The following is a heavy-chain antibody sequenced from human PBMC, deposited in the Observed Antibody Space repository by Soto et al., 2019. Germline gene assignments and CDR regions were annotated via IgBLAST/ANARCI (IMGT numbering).Heavy chain of an antibody. J-gene: IGHJ4*02. CDR1: GYTFASYS. Sequence: ASVKVSCKASGYTFASYSLQWMRQAPGQGLEWMGWITAGKGGTEYSQKFQGRVAITRDTSANMAYMELSSLRSEDTAVYYCAKGVRNDDSAYSPFDYWGQGTLVTVSS. V-gene: IGHV1-3*01. CDR2: ITAGKGGT. D-gene: IGHD3-22*01. CDR3: AKGVRNDDSAYSPFDY.